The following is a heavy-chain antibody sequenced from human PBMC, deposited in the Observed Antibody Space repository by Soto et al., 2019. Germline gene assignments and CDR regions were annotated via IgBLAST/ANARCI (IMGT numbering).Heavy chain of an antibody. CDR3: AKDLAAGNWDNDY. J-gene: IGHJ4*02. V-gene: IGHV3-23*01. CDR1: GFTFSSYA. Sequence: LRLSCATSGFTFSSYAMSWVRQAPGKGLEWVSAISGSGGSTYYADSVKGRFTISRDNSKNTLYLQMNSLRPEDTTVYYCAKDLAAGNWDNDYWGQGTLVTVSS. D-gene: IGHD6-13*01. CDR2: ISGSGGST.